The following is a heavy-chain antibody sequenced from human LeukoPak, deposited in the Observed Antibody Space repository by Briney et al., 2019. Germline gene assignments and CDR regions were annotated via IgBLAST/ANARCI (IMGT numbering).Heavy chain of an antibody. J-gene: IGHJ4*02. CDR3: AKGERAYSGYDVGDY. V-gene: IGHV3-23*01. CDR1: GFTFSDYA. Sequence: GGSLRLSCAASGFTFSDYAMSWVRQAPGKGLEWVSTISDSGSNTYYADSVKGRFTISRDNSKNTLYLQMNSLRVEDTAVYYYAKGERAYSGYDVGDYWGQGTLVTVSS. D-gene: IGHD5-12*01. CDR2: ISDSGSNT.